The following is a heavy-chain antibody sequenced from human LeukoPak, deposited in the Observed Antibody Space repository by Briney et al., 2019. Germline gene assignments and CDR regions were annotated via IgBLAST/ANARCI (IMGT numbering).Heavy chain of an antibody. CDR3: AKDQSPVVVITSWFDP. Sequence: GGSLRLSCAASGFTLSNYAMSWVRQAPGKGLEWVSAISGSGGSTYYADSVKGRFTISRDNSKNTLYLQMNSLRAEDTAVYYCAKDQSPVVVITSWFDPWGQGTLVTVSS. CDR1: GFTLSNYA. J-gene: IGHJ5*02. V-gene: IGHV3-23*01. D-gene: IGHD3-22*01. CDR2: ISGSGGST.